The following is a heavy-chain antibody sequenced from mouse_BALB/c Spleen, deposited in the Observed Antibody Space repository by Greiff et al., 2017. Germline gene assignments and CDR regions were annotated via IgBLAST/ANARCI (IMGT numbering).Heavy chain of an antibody. CDR2: IYPSDSYT. D-gene: IGHD2-1*01. V-gene: IGHV1-69*02. Sequence: QVQLQQSGAELVRPGASVKLSCKASGYTFTSYWINWVKQRPGQGLEWIGNIYPSDSYTNYNQKFKDKATLTVDKSSSTAYMQLSSPTSEDSAVYYCTRGGDGNYDYAMDYWGQGTSVTVSS. CDR3: TRGGDGNYDYAMDY. CDR1: GYTFTSYW. J-gene: IGHJ4*01.